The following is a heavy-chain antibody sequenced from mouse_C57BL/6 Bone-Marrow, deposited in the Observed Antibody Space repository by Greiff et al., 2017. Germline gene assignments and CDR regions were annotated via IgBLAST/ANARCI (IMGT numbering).Heavy chain of an antibody. J-gene: IGHJ3*01. CDR1: GFNIKDDY. CDR2: IDPENGDT. V-gene: IGHV14-4*01. CDR3: TTVTTVVAKGFAY. Sequence: EVQLQQSGAELVRPGASVKLSCTASGFNIKDDYMHWVKQRPEQGLEWIGWIDPENGDTEYASKFQGKATITADPSSNTAYLQLSSLTSEDTAVYYCTTVTTVVAKGFAYWGQGTLVTVSA. D-gene: IGHD1-1*01.